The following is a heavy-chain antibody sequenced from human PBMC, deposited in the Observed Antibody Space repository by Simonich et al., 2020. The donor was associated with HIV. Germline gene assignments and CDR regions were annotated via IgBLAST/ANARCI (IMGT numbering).Heavy chain of an antibody. D-gene: IGHD2-2*01. J-gene: IGHJ4*02. CDR3: ARGFYQRLYYFDY. CDR1: GGSFSGYY. V-gene: IGHV4-34*01. Sequence: QVQLQQWGAGLLKPSETLSLTCAVYGGSFSGYYWSWMLQPPGKGLEWIGEINHRGSTNYNPSLKSRVTISVDTSKNQFSLKLSSVTAADTAVYYCARGFYQRLYYFDYWGQGTLVTVSS. CDR2: INHRGST.